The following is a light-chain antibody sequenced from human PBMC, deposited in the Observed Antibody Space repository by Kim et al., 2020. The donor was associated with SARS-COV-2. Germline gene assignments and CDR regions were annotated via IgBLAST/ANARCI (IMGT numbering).Light chain of an antibody. CDR2: KAS. Sequence: DIQMTQSPSTLSASVGDRVTITCRASQNIDNWLAWYQQKPGKAPKLLIYKASRLHSGVPSRFSGSGSGTEFTLTISSLQPDDFAIYFWQQYETYCTFGLGTKVDIK. CDR1: QNIDNW. CDR3: QQYETYCT. J-gene: IGKJ1*01. V-gene: IGKV1-5*03.